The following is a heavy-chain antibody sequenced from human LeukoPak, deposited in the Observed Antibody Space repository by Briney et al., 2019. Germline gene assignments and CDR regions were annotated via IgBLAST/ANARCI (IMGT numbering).Heavy chain of an antibody. D-gene: IGHD2-15*01. CDR1: GGSISSGGYY. CDR2: IYYSGST. V-gene: IGHV4-31*03. CDR3: ARVRGCSGGSCYSFDY. Sequence: SETLSLTCTVSGGSISSGGYYWSWIRQHPGKSLEWIGYIYYSGSTYYNPSLKSRVTISVDTSKNQFSLKLSSVTAADTAVYYCARVRGCSGGSCYSFDYWGQGTLVTVSS. J-gene: IGHJ4*02.